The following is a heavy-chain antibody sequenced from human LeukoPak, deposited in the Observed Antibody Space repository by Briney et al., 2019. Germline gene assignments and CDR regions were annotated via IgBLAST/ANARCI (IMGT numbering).Heavy chain of an antibody. J-gene: IGHJ4*02. CDR1: RYTFTSYD. Sequence: ASVEVSCKASRYTFTSYDINWVREAAGHGLEWMGWMNPNTGRTGYAQKFQGRITMTRDTSINTAYMELTNLRSEDTAIYYCARLSQTPDYYTLGGYYYLGYWGQGTLVTVSS. V-gene: IGHV1-8*01. CDR3: ARLSQTPDYYTLGGYYYLGY. D-gene: IGHD3-10*01. CDR2: MNPNTGRT.